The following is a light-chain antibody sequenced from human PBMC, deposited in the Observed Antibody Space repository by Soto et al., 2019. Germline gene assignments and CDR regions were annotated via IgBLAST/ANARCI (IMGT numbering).Light chain of an antibody. V-gene: IGLV2-14*01. CDR3: TSYTSSITLDV. CDR1: SSDVGGYNY. J-gene: IGLJ1*01. Sequence: QSVLTQPASVSGSPGQSITISCTVTSSDVGGYNYVSWYQQHPGKAPKLMIYEVSNRPLGVSNRFSGSKSGNTASLTISGLQAEDKADYYCTSYTSSITLDVFGTGTKVSVL. CDR2: EVS.